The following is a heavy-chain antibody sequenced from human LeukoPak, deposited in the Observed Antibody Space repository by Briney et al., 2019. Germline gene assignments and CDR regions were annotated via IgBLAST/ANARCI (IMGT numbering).Heavy chain of an antibody. V-gene: IGHV4-59*12. Sequence: SETLSLTCTVSGGSISGYYWSWIRQPPGKGLEWIGYIYYSGSTDSNPSLKSRVTISVDTSKNQFSLKLSSVTAADTAVYYCARVRGRDGSNYHFDCWGQGTLVTVSS. J-gene: IGHJ4*02. CDR2: IYYSGST. D-gene: IGHD5-24*01. CDR3: ARVRGRDGSNYHFDC. CDR1: GGSISGYY.